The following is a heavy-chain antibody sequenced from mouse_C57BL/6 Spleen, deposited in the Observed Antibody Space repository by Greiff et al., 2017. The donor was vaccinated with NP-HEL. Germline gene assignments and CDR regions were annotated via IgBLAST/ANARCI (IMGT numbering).Heavy chain of an antibody. Sequence: EVQLQESGPGLVKPSQSLSLTCSVTGYSITSGYYWNWIRQFPGNKLEWMGYISYDGSNNYNPSLKNRISITRDTSKNQFFLKLNSVTTEDTATYYCARGNMVTTNAMDYWGQGTSVTVSS. CDR1: GYSITSGYY. CDR3: ARGNMVTTNAMDY. D-gene: IGHD2-2*01. V-gene: IGHV3-6*01. CDR2: ISYDGSN. J-gene: IGHJ4*01.